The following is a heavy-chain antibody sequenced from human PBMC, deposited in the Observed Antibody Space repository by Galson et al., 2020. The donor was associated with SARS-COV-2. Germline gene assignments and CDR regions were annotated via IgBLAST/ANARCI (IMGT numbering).Heavy chain of an antibody. Sequence: SETLSLTCTVSDGASSSYYWSWFRQPPGKGLEWIGYIFYSGSTNYNPSLKNRVTISVGTSKNPFSLKMRSLTAADTAVYYCAETYGSGTYDHPYIRDVWGQGTTVIVSS. D-gene: IGHD3-10*01. CDR3: AETYGSGTYDHPYIRDV. J-gene: IGHJ6*02. CDR1: DGASSSYY. V-gene: IGHV4-59*12. CDR2: IFYSGST.